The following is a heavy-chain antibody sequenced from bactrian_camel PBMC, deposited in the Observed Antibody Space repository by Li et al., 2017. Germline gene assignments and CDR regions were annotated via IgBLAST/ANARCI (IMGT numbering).Heavy chain of an antibody. CDR1: GITYNRYC. J-gene: IGHJ6*01. CDR2: IKSDGST. CDR3: AARNTGSAATLNRIYYGY. V-gene: IGHV3S26*01. D-gene: IGHD1*01. Sequence: HVQLVESGGGSVQAGGSLRLSCSASASGITYNRYCMAWFRQAPGKEREGVVTIKSDGSTRYADSVKGRFTISQDNAKNTVYLQMNNLKPEDTAMYYCAARNTGSAATLNRIYYGYWGQGTQVTVS.